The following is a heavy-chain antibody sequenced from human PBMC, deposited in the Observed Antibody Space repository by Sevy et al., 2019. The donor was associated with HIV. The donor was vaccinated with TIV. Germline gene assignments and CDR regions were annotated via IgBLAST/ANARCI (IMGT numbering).Heavy chain of an antibody. CDR2: ISYDGSNK. V-gene: IGHV3-30*04. J-gene: IGHJ3*02. D-gene: IGHD6-19*01. CDR1: GFTFSSYA. CDR3: ARGWSWIAVAPDAFDI. Sequence: GGSLRLSCAASGFTFSSYAIHWVRQAPGKGLEWVAVISYDGSNKYYADSVKGRFTISRDNSKNTLYLQMNSLRAEDTAVYYCARGWSWIAVAPDAFDIWGQGTMVTVSS.